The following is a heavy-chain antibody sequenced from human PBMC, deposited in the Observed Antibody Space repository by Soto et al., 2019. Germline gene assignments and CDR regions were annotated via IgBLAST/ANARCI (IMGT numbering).Heavy chain of an antibody. CDR1: GFTFSSYR. Sequence: GWSLRLSCAASGFTFSSYRMNWVRQAPGKGLEWVSYISTSSSSIYYADSVKGRFTISRDNAKNSLYLQMNSLRAEDTAVYYCARDQSNWGQGTLVTVSS. V-gene: IGHV3-48*01. J-gene: IGHJ4*02. CDR2: ISTSSSSI. CDR3: ARDQSN.